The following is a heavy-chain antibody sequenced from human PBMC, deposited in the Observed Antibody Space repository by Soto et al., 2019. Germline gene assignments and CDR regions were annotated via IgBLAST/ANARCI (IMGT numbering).Heavy chain of an antibody. CDR1: GFSFSNYW. V-gene: IGHV3-74*01. J-gene: IGHJ3*02. CDR2: INSDGSVT. CDR3: TRSGDEDSEERGDAFDI. Sequence: EEQLVESGGGLVQPGGSLRLSCAASGFSFSNYWMHWVRQTPGKGLVWVSRINSDGSVTSYVDSVKGRLTISRDNAKNTLVLQVDRLQAEDTAVYYRTRSGDEDSEERGDAFDIWGQGKMVAVSS.